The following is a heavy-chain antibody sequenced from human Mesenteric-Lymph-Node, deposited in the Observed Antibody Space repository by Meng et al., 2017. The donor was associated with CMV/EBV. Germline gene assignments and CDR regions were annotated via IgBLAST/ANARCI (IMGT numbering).Heavy chain of an antibody. J-gene: IGHJ4*02. CDR3: ARDDPVGSRWSFDY. CDR2: IYSGGSI. V-gene: IGHV3-53*01. Sequence: GASLKISCAASGFKFDDYAMHWVRQVPGKGLEWVSVIYSGGSIYYADSVKGRFTISRDNSKNTLYLQMNSLRAEDTAVYYCARDDPVGSRWSFDYWGQGALVTVSS. D-gene: IGHD6-13*01. CDR1: GFKFDDYA.